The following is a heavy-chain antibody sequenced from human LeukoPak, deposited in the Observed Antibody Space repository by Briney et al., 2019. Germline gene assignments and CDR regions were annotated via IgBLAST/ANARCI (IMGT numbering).Heavy chain of an antibody. V-gene: IGHV3-66*01. Sequence: GGSLRLSCAASGFTVSSNYMSWVRQAPGKGLEWVSVIYSGGSTYYADSVKGRFTISRDNSKNTLYLQMNGLRAEDTAVYYCARSWYNWNYVGAFDIWGQGTMVTVSS. CDR2: IYSGGST. CDR1: GFTVSSNY. CDR3: ARSWYNWNYVGAFDI. D-gene: IGHD1-7*01. J-gene: IGHJ3*02.